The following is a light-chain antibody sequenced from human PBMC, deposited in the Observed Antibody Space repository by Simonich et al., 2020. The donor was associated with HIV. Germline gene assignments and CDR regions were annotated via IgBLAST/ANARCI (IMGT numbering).Light chain of an antibody. V-gene: IGKV4-1*01. CDR3: QQRSNWPPLT. J-gene: IGKJ4*01. Sequence: DIVMTQSPDSLDVSLGERATINCKSSQSVLYSPNNKNYLGWYQQKPVKPPKLLIYWASTRESGVPDRFSGSGSGTDFTLTISSLQAVDVAVYYCQQRSNWPPLTFGGGTKVEIK. CDR1: QSVLYSPNNKNY. CDR2: WAS.